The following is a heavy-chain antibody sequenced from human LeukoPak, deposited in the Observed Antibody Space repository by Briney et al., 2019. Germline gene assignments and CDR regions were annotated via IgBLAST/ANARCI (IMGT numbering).Heavy chain of an antibody. CDR3: ATHVYDSSGYYQPLDY. Sequence: GRSLRLSCAASGFTFSSYAMHWVRQAPGKGLEWVAVISYDGSNKYYADSVKGRFTISRDNSKNTLYLQMNSLRAEDTAVYYCATHVYDSSGYYQPLDYWGQGTLVTVSS. V-gene: IGHV3-30*04. CDR2: ISYDGSNK. CDR1: GFTFSSYA. D-gene: IGHD3-22*01. J-gene: IGHJ4*02.